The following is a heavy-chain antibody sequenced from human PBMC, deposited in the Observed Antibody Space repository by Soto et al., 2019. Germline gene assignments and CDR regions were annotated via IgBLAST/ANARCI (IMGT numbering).Heavy chain of an antibody. CDR1: GGTFRSFA. CDR2: IIPLFGTT. D-gene: IGHD3-16*01. V-gene: IGHV1-69*01. CDR3: AKDTDHAYDF. Sequence: QVQLVQSGAEVKKPGSSVKVSCKGSGGTFRSFAFSWVRQAPGHGLEWMGGIIPLFGTTNYAQRFQGRVTITADESTSTAYMELSSLKSEDTAIYYCAKDTDHAYDFWGQGTLVTVSS. J-gene: IGHJ4*02.